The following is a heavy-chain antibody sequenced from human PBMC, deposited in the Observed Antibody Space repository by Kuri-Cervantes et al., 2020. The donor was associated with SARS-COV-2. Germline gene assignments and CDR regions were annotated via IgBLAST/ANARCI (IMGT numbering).Heavy chain of an antibody. CDR2: IIPVLRVE. CDR3: ARDSEFTRDAFEI. V-gene: IGHV1-69*04. Sequence: SVKDSCKASGGTLSTYTVTWVRQDPGQGREWMGRIIPVLRVENYTQKFQGRVTITADKSTNPAYMELTSMSSEDTAVYYCARDSEFTRDAFEIWGQGAMVTVSS. J-gene: IGHJ3*02. CDR1: GGTLSTYT.